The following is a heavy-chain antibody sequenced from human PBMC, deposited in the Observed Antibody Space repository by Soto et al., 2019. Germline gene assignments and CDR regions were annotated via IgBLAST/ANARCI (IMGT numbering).Heavy chain of an antibody. D-gene: IGHD5-12*01. CDR3: AKDRGWLQSYFDY. V-gene: IGHV3-30*18. Sequence: PGGSLRLSCAASGFTFSFYGMHWVRQAPGKGLEWVAILSYDGSDAYYSDSVKGRFIISRDNSKNTLYLQMNSLRAEDTAVYYCAKDRGWLQSYFDYWGQGTLVTSPQ. J-gene: IGHJ4*02. CDR1: GFTFSFYG. CDR2: LSYDGSDA.